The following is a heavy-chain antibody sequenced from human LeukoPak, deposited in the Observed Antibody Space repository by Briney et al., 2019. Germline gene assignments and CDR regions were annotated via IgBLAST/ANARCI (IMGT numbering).Heavy chain of an antibody. CDR2: IYYSGST. V-gene: IGHV4-59*01. J-gene: IGHJ6*02. CDR1: GGSISSYY. D-gene: IGHD4-11*01. CDR3: ARTYSNYENYYGMDV. Sequence: SETLSLTCTVSGGSISSYYWSWIRQPPGKGLEWIGYIYYSGSTNYNPSLKSRVTISVDTSKNQFSLKLSSVTAADTAVYYCARTYSNYENYYGMDVWGQGTRVTVSS.